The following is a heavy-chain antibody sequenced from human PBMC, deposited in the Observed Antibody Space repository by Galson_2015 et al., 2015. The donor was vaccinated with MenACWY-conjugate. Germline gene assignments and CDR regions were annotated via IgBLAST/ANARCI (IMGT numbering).Heavy chain of an antibody. CDR3: ARDSLLQLLAPVCSY. D-gene: IGHD6-6*01. Sequence: SLRLSCAASGFPFSTYWMRWVRQAPGKGLEWVANIKQDGSKKYYVDSVKGRFTISRDDAKNTLYLQMTSLRAEDTAVYYCARDSLLQLLAPVCSYWGQGTLVTVSS. J-gene: IGHJ4*02. CDR1: GFPFSTYW. CDR2: IKQDGSKK. V-gene: IGHV3-7*03.